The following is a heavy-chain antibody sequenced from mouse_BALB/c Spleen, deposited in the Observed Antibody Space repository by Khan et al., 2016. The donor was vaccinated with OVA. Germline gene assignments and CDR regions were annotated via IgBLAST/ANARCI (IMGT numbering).Heavy chain of an antibody. CDR1: GYSITSEYT. Sequence: VQLQQSGPGLVKPSQSLSLTCTVTGYSITSEYTWNWIRQFPGNQLEWMGFISYSGNTRYNPSLKSRTSITRDTSKNQFFLQLNSVTSEDTATYYCARKDDYDYDPLPYWGQGTLVTVSA. CDR3: ARKDDYDYDPLPY. D-gene: IGHD2-4*01. J-gene: IGHJ3*01. CDR2: ISYSGNT. V-gene: IGHV3-2*02.